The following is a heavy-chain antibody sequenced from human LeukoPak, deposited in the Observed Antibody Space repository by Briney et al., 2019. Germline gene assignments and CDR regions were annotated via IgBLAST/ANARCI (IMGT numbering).Heavy chain of an antibody. CDR3: ATDLGEDFDY. D-gene: IGHD3-16*01. Sequence: SETLSLTCTVSGDSITRRDLYWSWIRQPPGKGLEWIGYIHYGGTTHYSPSLKSRVTISPDTSKNQFSLKLNSVTAADTAVYYCATDLGEDFDYWGQGTLVTVSS. J-gene: IGHJ4*02. CDR1: GDSITRRDLY. V-gene: IGHV4-30-4*01. CDR2: IHYGGTT.